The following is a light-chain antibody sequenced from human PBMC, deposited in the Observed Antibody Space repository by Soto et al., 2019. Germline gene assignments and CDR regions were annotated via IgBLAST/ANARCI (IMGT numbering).Light chain of an antibody. V-gene: IGLV1-40*01. CDR3: QSYDNILSGPL. Sequence: QSVLTQPPSVSGAPGQTITMSCTGRGSNVGASYDVHWYQVLPGAGPRLLIYKNNNRPSGVPDRFSGSKSGTSASLAITGLRAEDEADYYCQSYDNILSGPLFGGGTKVTVL. CDR2: KNN. J-gene: IGLJ3*02. CDR1: GSNVGASYD.